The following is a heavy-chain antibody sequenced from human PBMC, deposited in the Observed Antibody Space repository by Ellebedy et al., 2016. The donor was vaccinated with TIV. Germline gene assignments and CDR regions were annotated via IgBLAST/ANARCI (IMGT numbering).Heavy chain of an antibody. D-gene: IGHD3-10*01. J-gene: IGHJ4*02. CDR2: IYSGGGT. CDR3: ARKHLYGLD. CDR1: GFTFSSYW. V-gene: IGHV3-66*01. Sequence: GESLKISCAASGFTFSSYWMHWVRQAPGKGLEWVSVIYSGGGTSYADSVKGRFTIFRDTSKNTLFLQMNSLRAEDTAVYYCARKHLYGLDWGQGTLVTVSS.